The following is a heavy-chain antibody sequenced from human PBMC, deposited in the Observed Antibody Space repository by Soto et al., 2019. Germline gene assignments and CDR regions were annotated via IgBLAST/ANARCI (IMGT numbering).Heavy chain of an antibody. V-gene: IGHV1-69*18. Sequence: QVHLVQSGAEVKKPGSSVKVSCKDSGGSFTSNAISWVRQAPGQGLEWMGTVLPILGTTNYAQKFKGRVTMTADESTSTAYMELTSLRSEDTAVYYCARDRALIGFEHWGQGSLVTVSS. D-gene: IGHD3-16*01. CDR2: VLPILGTT. CDR1: GGSFTSNA. J-gene: IGHJ4*02. CDR3: ARDRALIGFEH.